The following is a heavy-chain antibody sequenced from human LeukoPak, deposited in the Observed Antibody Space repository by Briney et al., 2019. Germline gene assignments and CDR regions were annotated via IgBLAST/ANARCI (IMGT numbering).Heavy chain of an antibody. V-gene: IGHV3-7*04. CDR3: TRVGYIDEGIDY. J-gene: IGHJ4*02. Sequence: GGSLRLSCAVSEFIFSSYEMHWVRQAPGKGLEWVANIKQDGSKKSYVDSVKGRFTISRDNAKNSLYLQMNSLRAEDTAIYYCTRVGYIDEGIDYWGQGTLVTVSS. D-gene: IGHD5-24*01. CDR1: EFIFSSYE. CDR2: IKQDGSKK.